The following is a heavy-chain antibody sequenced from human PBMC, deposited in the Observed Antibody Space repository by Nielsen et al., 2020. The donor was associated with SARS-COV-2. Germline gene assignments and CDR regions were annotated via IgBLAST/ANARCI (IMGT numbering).Heavy chain of an antibody. CDR1: GYSFTSYW. V-gene: IGHV5-10-1*01. J-gene: IGHJ4*02. D-gene: IGHD2-21*01. CDR3: ATHWPSNWYSDF. Sequence: GESLKISCQGSGYSFTSYWIGWVRQTPGKGLEWIGRIDPRDSYTNYSPSFKGHVTMSVDKSRTTSGRTTVYLQWRSLEASDTAVFYCATHWPSNWYSDFWGQGTLVTVSS. CDR2: IDPRDSYT.